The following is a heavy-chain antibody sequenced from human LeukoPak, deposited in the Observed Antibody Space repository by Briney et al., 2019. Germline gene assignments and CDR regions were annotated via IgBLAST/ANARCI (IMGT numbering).Heavy chain of an antibody. CDR2: ISYDGSNK. D-gene: IGHD6-19*01. CDR1: GFTFSSYA. V-gene: IGHV3-30-3*01. CDR3: ASSSGWYP. Sequence: GGSLRLSCAASGFTFSSYAMHWVRQAPGKGLEWVAVISYDGSNKYYADSVKGRFTISRDNSKNTLYLQMNSLRAEDTAVYYCASSSGWYPWGQGTLATVSS. J-gene: IGHJ5*02.